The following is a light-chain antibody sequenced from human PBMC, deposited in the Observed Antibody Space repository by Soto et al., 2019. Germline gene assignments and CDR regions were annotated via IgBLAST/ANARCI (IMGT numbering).Light chain of an antibody. V-gene: IGLV3-9*01. CDR3: QVWDSSAV. CDR1: KIGSKK. Sequence: SYELTQPLSVSVALGQTARITCGGNKIGSKKVQWYQQKPGQAPVLVIYRDFNRPSGIPERFSGSNSGNTATLTISRAQAGDEADYYCQVWDSSAVFGTGTKVTVL. CDR2: RDF. J-gene: IGLJ1*01.